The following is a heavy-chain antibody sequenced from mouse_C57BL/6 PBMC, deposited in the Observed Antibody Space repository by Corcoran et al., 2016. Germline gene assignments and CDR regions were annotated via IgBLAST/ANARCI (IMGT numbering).Heavy chain of an antibody. CDR1: GYTFTDYY. Sequence: EVQLQQSGPELVKPGASVKISCKASGYTFTDYYMNWVKQSHGKSLEWIGDINPNNGGTSYNQKFKGKDTLTVDKSSSTAYMELRSLTSEDSAVYYCARSIWDGDFDYWGQGTTLTVSS. V-gene: IGHV1-26*01. CDR2: INPNNGGT. J-gene: IGHJ2*01. CDR3: ARSIWDGDFDY. D-gene: IGHD4-1*01.